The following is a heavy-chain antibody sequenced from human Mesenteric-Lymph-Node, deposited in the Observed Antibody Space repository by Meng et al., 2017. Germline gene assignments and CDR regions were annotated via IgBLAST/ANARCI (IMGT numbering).Heavy chain of an antibody. CDR3: ARYYDILTGYTYFDY. D-gene: IGHD3-9*01. Sequence: QVQRVQAGAEVKNPGAPVKVSCKASGYTFTSYGISWVQQAPGQGLEWMGWISAYNGNTNYAQKLQGRVTMTTDTSTSTAYMELRSLRSDDTAVYYCARYYDILTGYTYFDYWGQGTLVTVSS. V-gene: IGHV1-18*01. CDR1: GYTFTSYG. J-gene: IGHJ4*02. CDR2: ISAYNGNT.